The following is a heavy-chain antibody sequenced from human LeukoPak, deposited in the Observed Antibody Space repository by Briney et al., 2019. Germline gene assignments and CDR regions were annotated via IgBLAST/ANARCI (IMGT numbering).Heavy chain of an antibody. CDR2: IYYSGST. D-gene: IGHD3-22*01. Sequence: SETLSLTCTVSGGSISSSSYYWGWIRQPPGKGLEWIGSIYYSGSTYYNPSLKSRVTISVDTSKNQFSLKLSSVTAADTAVYYCARDRDSRFDYWGQEPWSPSPQ. CDR3: ARDRDSRFDY. J-gene: IGHJ4*01. V-gene: IGHV4-39*07. CDR1: GGSISSSSYY.